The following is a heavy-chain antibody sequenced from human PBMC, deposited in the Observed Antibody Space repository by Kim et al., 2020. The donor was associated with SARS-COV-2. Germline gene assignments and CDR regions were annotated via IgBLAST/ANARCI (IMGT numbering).Heavy chain of an antibody. V-gene: IGHV4-31*03. D-gene: IGHD3-22*01. CDR2: IYYSGST. CDR3: AREQYYDSSGWTIDY. CDR1: GGSISSGGYY. Sequence: SETLSLTCTVSGGSISSGGYYWSWIRQHPGKGLEWIGYIYYSGSTYYNPSLKSRVTISVDTSKNQFSLKLSSVTAADTAVYYCAREQYYDSSGWTIDYWGQGTLVTVSS. J-gene: IGHJ4*02.